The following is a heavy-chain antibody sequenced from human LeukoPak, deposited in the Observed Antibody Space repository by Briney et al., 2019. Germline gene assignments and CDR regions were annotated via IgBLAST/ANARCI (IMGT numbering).Heavy chain of an antibody. D-gene: IGHD3-10*02. CDR2: IYHSGST. J-gene: IGHJ4*02. CDR1: GGSINSRSYY. V-gene: IGHV4-39*01. CDR3: ARLDRISVVRGVVSY. Sequence: SETLSLTCTVSGGSINSRSYYWGWIRQPPGKGLEWIGSIYHSGSTSYSPSLKSRVTISVDTSKNRFSLKLSSVTAADTAVYYCARLDRISVVRGVVSYWGQGTLVTVSS.